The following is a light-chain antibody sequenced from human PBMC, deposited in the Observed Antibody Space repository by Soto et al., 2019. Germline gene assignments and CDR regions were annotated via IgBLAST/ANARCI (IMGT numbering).Light chain of an antibody. V-gene: IGKV3-11*01. CDR2: GAS. J-gene: IGKJ5*01. CDR1: QSVSSY. CDR3: QQCGSSST. Sequence: EIVLTQSPATLSLSPGETATLSCRASQSVSSYLAWYQQIPGQAPRLLIYGASMRATGIPDRFSGSGSGTDFTLTISRLEPEDFAVYYCQQCGSSSTFGQGTRLEIK.